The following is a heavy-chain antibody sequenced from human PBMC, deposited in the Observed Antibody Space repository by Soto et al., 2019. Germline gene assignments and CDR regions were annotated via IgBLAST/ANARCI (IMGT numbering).Heavy chain of an antibody. Sequence: LSLTCTVSGGSISSSSYYWGWIRQPPGKGLEWIGSIYYSGSTYYNPSLKSRVTISVDTSKNQFSLKLSSVTAADTAVYYCARRQLELYGMDVWGQGTTVTVSS. D-gene: IGHD1-1*01. V-gene: IGHV4-39*01. J-gene: IGHJ6*02. CDR3: ARRQLELYGMDV. CDR2: IYYSGST. CDR1: GGSISSSSYY.